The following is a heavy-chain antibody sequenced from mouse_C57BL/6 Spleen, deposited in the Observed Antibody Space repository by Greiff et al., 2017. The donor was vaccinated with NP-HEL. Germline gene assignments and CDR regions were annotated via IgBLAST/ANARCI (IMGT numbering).Heavy chain of an antibody. V-gene: IGHV1-26*01. CDR3: ARLLGLDY. Sequence: VQLQQSGPELVKPGASVKISCKASGYTFTDYYMNWVKQSHGKSLEWIGDINPNNGGTSYNQKFKGKATLTVDKSSSTAYMELRSLTSEDSAVYYCARLLGLDYWGQGTTLTVSS. J-gene: IGHJ2*01. D-gene: IGHD4-1*01. CDR1: GYTFTDYY. CDR2: INPNNGGT.